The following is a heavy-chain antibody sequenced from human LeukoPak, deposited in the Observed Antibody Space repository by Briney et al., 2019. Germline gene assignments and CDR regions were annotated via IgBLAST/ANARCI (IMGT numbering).Heavy chain of an antibody. J-gene: IGHJ5*02. CDR1: GGSISSGGYY. V-gene: IGHV4-31*03. CDR3: ARQGHNWFDP. Sequence: PSETLSLTCTVSGGSISSGGYYWSWIRQHPGKGLEWIGYIYYSGSTYYNPSLKSRVTISVDTSKNQFSLKLSSVTAADTAVYYCARQGHNWFDPWGQGTLVTVSS. CDR2: IYYSGST.